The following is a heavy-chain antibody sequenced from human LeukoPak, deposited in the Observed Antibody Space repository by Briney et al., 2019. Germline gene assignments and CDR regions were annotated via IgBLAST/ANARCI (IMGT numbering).Heavy chain of an antibody. CDR2: INHSGST. J-gene: IGHJ3*02. CDR1: GGSFSGYY. CDR3: ARETGSPRYFDWFLVASHDAFDI. V-gene: IGHV4-34*01. Sequence: SETLSLTCAVYGGSFSGYYWSWIRQPPGKGLEWIGEINHSGSTNYNPSLKSRVTISVDTSKNQFSLKLSSVTAADTAVYYCARETGSPRYFDWFLVASHDAFDIWGRGTMVTVSS. D-gene: IGHD3-9*01.